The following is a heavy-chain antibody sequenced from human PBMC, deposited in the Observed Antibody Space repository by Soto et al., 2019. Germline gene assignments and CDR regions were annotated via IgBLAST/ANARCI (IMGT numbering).Heavy chain of an antibody. CDR1: GASFSDSY. CDR2: INHSGST. CDR3: AREVPYRYFDL. D-gene: IGHD1-1*01. J-gene: IGHJ2*01. V-gene: IGHV4-34*01. Sequence: QVRLQQWGAGLLKPSETLSLTCAVYGASFSDSYWNWLRQPPGKGLEWIGEINHSGSTIYNTSLESRVTISLDTSRKQFTLKMRSATAADTAVYYFAREVPYRYFDLWGRGTPVTVSS.